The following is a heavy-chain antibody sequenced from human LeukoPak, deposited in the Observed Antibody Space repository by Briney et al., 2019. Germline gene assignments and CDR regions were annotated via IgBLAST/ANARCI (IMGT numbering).Heavy chain of an antibody. Sequence: GASVKVSCKASGYTFTSYYMHWVRQAPGQGLEWMGIINPSGGSTSYAQKFQGRVTMTRDTYTSTIYMELSSLRSEEKAVYYCVKARGYGDYVDDFDIWGQGTMVTVCS. CDR2: INPSGGST. CDR3: VKARGYGDYVDDFDI. J-gene: IGHJ3*02. V-gene: IGHV1-46*01. D-gene: IGHD4-17*01. CDR1: GYTFTSYY.